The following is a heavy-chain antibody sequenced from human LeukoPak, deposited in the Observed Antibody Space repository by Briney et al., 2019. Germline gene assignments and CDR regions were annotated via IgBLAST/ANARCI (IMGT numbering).Heavy chain of an antibody. D-gene: IGHD3-10*01. CDR3: ARDAGTYYYGSGSYYRGWFDP. J-gene: IGHJ5*02. Sequence: PGGSLRLSCAASGFDFSSYGMHWVRQAPGKGLEWVAVIWYDGSNKYYADSVKGRFTISRDNSKNTLYLQMNSLRAEDTAVYYCARDAGTYYYGSGSYYRGWFDPWGQGTLVTVSS. CDR2: IWYDGSNK. CDR1: GFDFSSYG. V-gene: IGHV3-33*01.